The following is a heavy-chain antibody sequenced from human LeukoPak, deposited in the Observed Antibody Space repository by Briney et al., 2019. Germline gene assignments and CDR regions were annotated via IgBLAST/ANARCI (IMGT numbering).Heavy chain of an antibody. Sequence: GGSLRLSCAASGFTFSSYSMNWVRQAPGKGLEWVSSISSSSSTIYYADSVKGRFTISRDNAKNSLYLQMNSLRAEDTAVYYCASSSMIVVSPFDYWGQGTLVTVSS. V-gene: IGHV3-21*04. D-gene: IGHD3-22*01. J-gene: IGHJ4*02. CDR1: GFTFSSYS. CDR2: ISSSSSTI. CDR3: ASSSMIVVSPFDY.